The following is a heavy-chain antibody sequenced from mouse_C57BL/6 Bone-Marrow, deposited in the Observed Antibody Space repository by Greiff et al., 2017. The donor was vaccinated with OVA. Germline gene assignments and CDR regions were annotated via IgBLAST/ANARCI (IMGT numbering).Heavy chain of an antibody. CDR3: ARPRTAQATFDY. CDR2: IYPGDGDT. Sequence: VQLQQSGPELVKPGASVKISCKASGYAFSSSWMNWVKQRPGKGLEWIGRIYPGDGDTNYNGKFKGKATLTADKSSSTAYMQLSSLTSEDSAVYFCARPRTAQATFDYWGQGTTLTVSS. J-gene: IGHJ2*01. V-gene: IGHV1-82*01. D-gene: IGHD3-2*02. CDR1: GYAFSSSW.